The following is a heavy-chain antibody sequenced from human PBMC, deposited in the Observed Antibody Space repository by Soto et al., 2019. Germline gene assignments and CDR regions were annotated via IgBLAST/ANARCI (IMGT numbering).Heavy chain of an antibody. CDR3: ARTDRDFYGLDV. J-gene: IGHJ6*02. CDR1: GFTFRNYD. Sequence: EVHLVESGGGLVQPGGSLRLSCEASGFTFRNYDMHWVRQGTGKGLEWVSGISAAGDPDYADSVEGRFNITRENAQNSFFLQMNSLRVGDTAVYYCARTDRDFYGLDVWGQGTTVIVSS. CDR2: ISAAGDP. V-gene: IGHV3-13*05.